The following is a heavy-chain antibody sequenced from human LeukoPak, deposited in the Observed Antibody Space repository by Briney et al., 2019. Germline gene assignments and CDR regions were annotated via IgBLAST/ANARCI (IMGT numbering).Heavy chain of an antibody. D-gene: IGHD2-2*01. Sequence: VAAVKVSCKASGGTFSSYAISWLRQAPGQGLEWMGRIIPIFGTANYAQKFQGRGTITTDESTSTAYMALSSLSSEDTAVYYCARDRDVVVPAAIGYYYYYYMDVWGKGTTVTFSS. J-gene: IGHJ6*03. CDR2: IIPIFGTA. V-gene: IGHV1-69*05. CDR3: ARDRDVVVPAAIGYYYYYYMDV. CDR1: GGTFSSYA.